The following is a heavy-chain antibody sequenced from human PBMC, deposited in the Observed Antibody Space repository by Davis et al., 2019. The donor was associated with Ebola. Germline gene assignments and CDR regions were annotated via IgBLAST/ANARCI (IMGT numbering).Heavy chain of an antibody. V-gene: IGHV4-59*01. CDR1: GGSLHSYN. Sequence: SETLSLTCTVSGGSLHSYNWNWIRQSPGEGLEWIACIHYTGRTNYNPSLKSRVTISVDTSKNQFSLKLSSVTAADTAVYYCARVNYDFWSGYANWFDPWGQGTLVTVSS. CDR2: IHYTGRT. D-gene: IGHD3-3*01. CDR3: ARVNYDFWSGYANWFDP. J-gene: IGHJ5*02.